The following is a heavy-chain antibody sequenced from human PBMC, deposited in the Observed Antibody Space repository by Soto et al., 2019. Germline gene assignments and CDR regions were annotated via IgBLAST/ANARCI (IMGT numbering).Heavy chain of an antibody. V-gene: IGHV1-8*01. Sequence: ASVKVSCKASGYTFTSYDINWVRQATGQGLERMGWMNPNSGNTGYAQKFQGRVTLTRNTSISTAYMELSSLRSEDTSLYYCARGTNWNDRYYYMDVWGKGTTVTVSS. CDR1: GYTFTSYD. CDR3: ARGTNWNDRYYYMDV. CDR2: MNPNSGNT. J-gene: IGHJ6*03. D-gene: IGHD1-1*01.